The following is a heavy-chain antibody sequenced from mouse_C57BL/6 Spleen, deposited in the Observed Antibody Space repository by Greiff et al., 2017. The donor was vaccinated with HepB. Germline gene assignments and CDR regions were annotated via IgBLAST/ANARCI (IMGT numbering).Heavy chain of an antibody. J-gene: IGHJ1*03. V-gene: IGHV1-18*01. CDR1: GYTFTDYN. Sequence: DVKLQESGPELVKPGASVKIPCKASGYTFTDYNMDWVKQSHGKSLEWIGDINPNNGGTIYNQKFKGKATLTVDKSSSTAYMELRSLTSEDTAVYYCARGGTTVVVRYFDVWGTGTTVTVSS. CDR2: INPNNGGT. CDR3: ARGGTTVVVRYFDV. D-gene: IGHD1-1*01.